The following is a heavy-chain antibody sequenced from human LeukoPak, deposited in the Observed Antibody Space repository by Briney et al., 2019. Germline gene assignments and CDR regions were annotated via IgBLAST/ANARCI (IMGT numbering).Heavy chain of an antibody. D-gene: IGHD6-13*01. CDR1: GFTFSSYG. Sequence: GGSLRLSCAASGFTFSSYGMHWVRQASGKRLEWVAFIRYDGSNKYYAVSVKGRFTISRDNSKNTLYLQMNSLRAEDTAVYYCAHMAAAGSSTTFDYWGQGTLVTVSS. CDR3: AHMAAAGSSTTFDY. J-gene: IGHJ4*02. CDR2: IRYDGSNK. V-gene: IGHV3-30*02.